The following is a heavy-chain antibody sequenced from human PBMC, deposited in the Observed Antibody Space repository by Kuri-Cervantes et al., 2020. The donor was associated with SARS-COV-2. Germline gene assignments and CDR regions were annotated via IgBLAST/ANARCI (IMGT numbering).Heavy chain of an antibody. CDR1: GFTFSSYA. CDR3: ARVVRGVIIEGDY. V-gene: IGHV3-30-3*01. D-gene: IGHD3-10*01. CDR2: ISYDGSNK. J-gene: IGHJ4*02. Sequence: GGSLRLACAASGFTFSSYAMHWVRQAPGKGLEWVAVISYDGSNKYYADSVKGRFTISRDNSKNTLYLQMNSLRAEDTAVYYCARVVRGVIIEGDYWGQGTPVTVSS.